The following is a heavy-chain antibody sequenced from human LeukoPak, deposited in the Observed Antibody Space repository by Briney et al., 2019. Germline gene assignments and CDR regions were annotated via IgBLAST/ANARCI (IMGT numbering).Heavy chain of an antibody. CDR2: IKEDGSEK. Sequence: PGGSLRLSCVGSGFIFNNYWMSWVRQAPGKGLEWVANIKEDGSEKYYGDSVKGRFTISRDNAKNSLYLQMNSLRAEDTAVYARDKTYYGYGTHFDYWGQGTLVTVSS. D-gene: IGHD3-10*01. V-gene: IGHV3-7*01. J-gene: IGHJ4*02. CDR1: GFIFNNYW. CDR3: DKTYYGYGTHFDY.